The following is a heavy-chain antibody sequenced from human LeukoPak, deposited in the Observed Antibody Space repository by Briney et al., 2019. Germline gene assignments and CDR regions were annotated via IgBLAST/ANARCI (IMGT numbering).Heavy chain of an antibody. CDR3: ARGFSGSYELNY. CDR1: GGSISSYY. D-gene: IGHD1-26*01. Sequence: SETLSLTCTVSGGSISSYYWSWIRQPPGKGLEWIGSIYYSGSTYYNPSLKSRVTISVDTSKNQFSLKLSSVTAADTAVYYCARGFSGSYELNYWGQGTLVTVSS. V-gene: IGHV4-39*07. J-gene: IGHJ4*02. CDR2: IYYSGST.